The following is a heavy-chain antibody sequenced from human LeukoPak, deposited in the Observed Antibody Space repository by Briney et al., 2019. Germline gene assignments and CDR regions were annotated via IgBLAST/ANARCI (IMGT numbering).Heavy chain of an antibody. D-gene: IGHD4-17*01. J-gene: IGHJ6*02. CDR1: GLTLSDSA. V-gene: IGHV3-23*01. Sequence: PGGSLRLSCVGSGLTLSDSAMDWVRQAPGKALEWVSSINTLGDYKYYADSVKGRFSIFRDNSKNTLYLQVNSLRAEDTAVYYCARGYGDYVSYYYFYGMDVWGQGTTVTVSS. CDR2: INTLGDYK. CDR3: ARGYGDYVSYYYFYGMDV.